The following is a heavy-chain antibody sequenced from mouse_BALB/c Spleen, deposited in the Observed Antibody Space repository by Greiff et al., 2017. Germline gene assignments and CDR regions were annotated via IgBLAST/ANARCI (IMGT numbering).Heavy chain of an antibody. Sequence: EVKLMESGGGLVKPGGSLKLSCAASGFTFSSYAMSWVRQTPEKRLEWVASISSGGSTYYPDSVKGRFTISRDNARNILYLQMSSLRSEDTAMYYCARGGLRRGPSYAMDYWGQGTSVTVSS. V-gene: IGHV5-6-5*01. CDR3: ARGGLRRGPSYAMDY. CDR1: GFTFSSYA. D-gene: IGHD2-2*01. CDR2: ISSGGST. J-gene: IGHJ4*01.